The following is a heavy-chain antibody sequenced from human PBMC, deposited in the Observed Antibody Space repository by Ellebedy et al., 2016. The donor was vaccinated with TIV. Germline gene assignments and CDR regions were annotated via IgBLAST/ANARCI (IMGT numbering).Heavy chain of an antibody. CDR1: GFIFSNYW. CDR2: IKQDGNEK. D-gene: IGHD2-8*01. V-gene: IGHV3-7*01. J-gene: IGHJ3*02. Sequence: GESLKISXAASGFIFSNYWMSWVRQAPGKGLEWVANIKQDGNEKYYVDSVKGRFTISRDNAKTSLYLQMNSLRAEDTAVYYCVRDSNPATDIWGQGTMVTVSS. CDR3: VRDSNPATDI.